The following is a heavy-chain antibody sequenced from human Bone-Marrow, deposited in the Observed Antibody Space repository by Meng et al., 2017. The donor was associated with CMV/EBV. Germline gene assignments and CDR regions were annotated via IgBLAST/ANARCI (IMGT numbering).Heavy chain of an antibody. J-gene: IGHJ4*02. Sequence: SVKVSCKASGGTFSSYAISWVRQAPGQGLEWMGGIIPILGIANYAQEFQGRLTITADKSTSTAYMELSSLRSEDTAVYYCANLIDCSSTSCYFDYWGQGTLVTVSS. D-gene: IGHD2-2*01. CDR1: GGTFSSYA. CDR2: IIPILGIA. V-gene: IGHV1-69*10. CDR3: ANLIDCSSTSCYFDY.